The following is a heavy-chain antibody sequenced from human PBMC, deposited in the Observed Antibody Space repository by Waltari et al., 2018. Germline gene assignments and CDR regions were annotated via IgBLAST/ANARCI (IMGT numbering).Heavy chain of an antibody. CDR1: GFSLSRGSYY. D-gene: IGHD3-3*02. CDR3: AGRGAKMFSI. V-gene: IGHV4-31*02. Sequence: QVQLQESGPGLVQPSQTLPLTCSVSGFSLSRGSYYWSGIRQHPGKGLEWIGYISHSGDTDYSPSLRSRLTLSVDTSKNQFSLKLNSVTAADTGVYFCAGRGAKMFSIWGRGTLVTVSS. CDR2: ISHSGDT. J-gene: IGHJ4*02.